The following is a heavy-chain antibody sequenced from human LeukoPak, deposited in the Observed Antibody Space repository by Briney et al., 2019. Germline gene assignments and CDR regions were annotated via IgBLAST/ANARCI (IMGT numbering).Heavy chain of an antibody. D-gene: IGHD6-19*01. CDR2: INPNSGGT. J-gene: IGHJ4*02. CDR3: ARVKQWLVYDY. Sequence: ASVKDSCKASGYTFTGYYMHWVRQAPGQGLEWMGWINPNSGGTNYAQKFQGWVTMTRDTSISTAYMELSRLRSDDTAVYYCARVKQWLVYDYWGQGTLVTVSS. V-gene: IGHV1-2*04. CDR1: GYTFTGYY.